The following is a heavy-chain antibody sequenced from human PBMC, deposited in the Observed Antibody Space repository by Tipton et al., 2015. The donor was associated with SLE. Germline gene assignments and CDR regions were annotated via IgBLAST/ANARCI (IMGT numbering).Heavy chain of an antibody. V-gene: IGHV4-59*12. Sequence: TLSLTCTVSGGSINSYYWNWIRQPPGKGLEWIGYIYNIGSTSTNPSLKSRVTVSLDTSKNQFSLKLDSVTAADTAVYYCARGEGYYGSGSYQGWFDPWGQGTLVTVSS. J-gene: IGHJ5*02. D-gene: IGHD3-10*01. CDR3: ARGEGYYGSGSYQGWFDP. CDR1: GGSINSYY. CDR2: IYNIGST.